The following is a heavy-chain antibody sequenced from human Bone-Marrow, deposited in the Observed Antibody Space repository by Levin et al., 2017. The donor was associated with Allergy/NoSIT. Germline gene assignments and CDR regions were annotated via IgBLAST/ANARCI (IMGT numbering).Heavy chain of an antibody. CDR1: GFTFSSYW. D-gene: IGHD6-19*01. CDR2: INSDGSST. J-gene: IGHJ4*02. Sequence: GESLKISCAASGFTFSSYWMHWVRQAPGKGLVWVSRINSDGSSTSYADSVKGRFTISRDNAKNTLYLQMNSLRAEDTAVYYCAREDSSGWYLYFDYWGQGTLVTVSS. V-gene: IGHV3-74*01. CDR3: AREDSSGWYLYFDY.